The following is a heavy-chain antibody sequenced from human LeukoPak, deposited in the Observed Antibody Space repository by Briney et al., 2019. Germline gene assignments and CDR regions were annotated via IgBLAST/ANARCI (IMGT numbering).Heavy chain of an antibody. J-gene: IGHJ4*02. CDR2: IYSDGST. CDR3: AKGGSSGWYGQYYFDY. CDR1: GFTVSSNY. V-gene: IGHV3-53*01. Sequence: GGSLRLSCAASGFTVSSNYMSWVRQAPGKGLEWVSEIYSDGSTYNAASVKGRFSISRDNAKNSLYLQMNSLRAEDTADYYCAKGGSSGWYGQYYFDYWGQGTLVTVSS. D-gene: IGHD6-19*01.